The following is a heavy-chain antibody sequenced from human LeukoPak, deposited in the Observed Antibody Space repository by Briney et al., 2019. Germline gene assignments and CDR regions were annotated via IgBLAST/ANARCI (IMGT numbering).Heavy chain of an antibody. V-gene: IGHV4-59*12. CDR2: IYYSGST. J-gene: IGHJ4*02. D-gene: IGHD6-13*01. CDR1: GGSISSYY. CDR3: ASRKNSSSWYPFDY. Sequence: SETLSLTCTVSGGSISSYYWSWIRQPPGKGLEWIGYIYYSGSTNYNPSLKGRVTISVDTSKNQFSLKLSSVTAADTAVYYCASRKNSSSWYPFDYWGQGTLVTVSS.